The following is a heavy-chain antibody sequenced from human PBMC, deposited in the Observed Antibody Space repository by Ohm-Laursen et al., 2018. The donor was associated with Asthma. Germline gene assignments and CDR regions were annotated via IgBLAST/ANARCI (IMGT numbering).Heavy chain of an antibody. Sequence: SETLSLTWTVSGGSISSYYWSWIRQPPGKGLEWIGYIYYTGTTNYNPSFKSRLSISVDTSMNQFSLNLTSVTAADTAVYYCARRYCTGGSCSFDSWGQGTLVTVSS. D-gene: IGHD2-15*01. CDR3: ARRYCTGGSCSFDS. CDR2: IYYTGTT. V-gene: IGHV4-59*12. CDR1: GGSISSYY. J-gene: IGHJ4*02.